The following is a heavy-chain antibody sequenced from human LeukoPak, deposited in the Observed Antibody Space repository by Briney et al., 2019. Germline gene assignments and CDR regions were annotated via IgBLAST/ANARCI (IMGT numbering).Heavy chain of an antibody. CDR2: ISPDGDTI. Sequence: GGSLRLSCEASGFNFNTISMNWVRHAPGKGLEWVSSISPDGDTIYHADSVKGRFTTSRDNAERSLYLQMNSLRAEDTAVYYCTRDLPVPSLVRGIIIYGLIDYWGQGTLVTVSS. D-gene: IGHD3-10*01. J-gene: IGHJ4*02. CDR1: GFNFNTIS. CDR3: TRDLPVPSLVRGIIIYGLIDY. V-gene: IGHV3-21*01.